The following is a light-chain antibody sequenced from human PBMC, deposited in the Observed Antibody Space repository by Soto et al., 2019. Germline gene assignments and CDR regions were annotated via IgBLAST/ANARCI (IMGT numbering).Light chain of an antibody. Sequence: QSVLTQPPSVSAAPGQKVTISCSGSSSNIGSNYVAWYQHVPGTAPTLLIYDNIKRYPGIPDRFSGSKSGTSAYLTISGLQVEDEAEYFCFSFTTTSTHVFGTGTKVTVL. V-gene: IGLV1-51*01. CDR1: SSNIGSNY. CDR3: FSFTTTSTHV. CDR2: DNI. J-gene: IGLJ1*01.